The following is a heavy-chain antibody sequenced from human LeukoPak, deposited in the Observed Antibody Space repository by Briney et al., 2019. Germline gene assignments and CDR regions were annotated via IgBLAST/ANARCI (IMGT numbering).Heavy chain of an antibody. Sequence: GESLKISCKGSGYSFSTYWIGWVRQMPGKGLEWMGIIYPGDSDTRYSPSFQGQVTILADKSINTAYLQWSSLKASDTAMYYCASSVVARGDWFDPWGQGTLVTVSS. D-gene: IGHD2-15*01. J-gene: IGHJ5*02. CDR2: IYPGDSDT. CDR3: ASSVVARGDWFDP. CDR1: GYSFSTYW. V-gene: IGHV5-51*01.